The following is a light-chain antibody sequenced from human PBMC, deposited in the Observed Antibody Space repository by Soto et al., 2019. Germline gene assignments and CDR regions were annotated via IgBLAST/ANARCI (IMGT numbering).Light chain of an antibody. V-gene: IGKV3-20*01. CDR1: QSVTSNY. CDR2: GSS. Sequence: EIVLTQSPGTLSLSPGERATLSCRASQSVTSNYLAWYQRKPGQAPRLLIYGSSSRATGIPDRFSGRGSGTEFTLTISRLEPEDVAVYYCQQYGSSPLTFGGGTKVDIK. J-gene: IGKJ4*01. CDR3: QQYGSSPLT.